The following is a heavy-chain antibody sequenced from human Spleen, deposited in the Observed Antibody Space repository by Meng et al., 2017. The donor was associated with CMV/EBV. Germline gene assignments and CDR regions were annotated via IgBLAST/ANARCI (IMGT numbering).Heavy chain of an antibody. CDR3: ARAPPYYDISTGYPIYYFDY. J-gene: IGHJ4*02. CDR2: ISGSGGST. V-gene: IGHV3-23*01. D-gene: IGHD3-9*01. Sequence: GESLKISCAASGFTFSSYAMSWVRQAPGKGLEWVSAISGSGGSTYYADSVKGRFTISRDNSKNTLYLQMNSLRAEDTAVYYCARAPPYYDISTGYPIYYFDYWGRGTLVTVSS. CDR1: GFTFSSYA.